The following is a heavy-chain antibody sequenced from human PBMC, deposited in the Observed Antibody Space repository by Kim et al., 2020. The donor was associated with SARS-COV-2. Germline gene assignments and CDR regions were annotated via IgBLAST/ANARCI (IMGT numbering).Heavy chain of an antibody. V-gene: IGHV3-49*04. CDR3: CRAPLQWLVTRLNY. CDR1: GFTFGDYA. Sequence: GGSLRLSCTGSGFTFGDYAMTWVRQAPGKGLEWVGFIRSKAYGGATEYAASVEGRFTISRDDSKSIAYLQMNGLKTEDTAVYYCCRAPLQWLVTRLNYWGQGTLVTVS. J-gene: IGHJ4*02. D-gene: IGHD6-19*01. CDR2: IRSKAYGGAT.